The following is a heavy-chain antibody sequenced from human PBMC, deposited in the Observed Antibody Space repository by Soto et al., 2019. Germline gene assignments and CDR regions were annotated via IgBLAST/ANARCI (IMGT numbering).Heavy chain of an antibody. CDR3: ARGDCSSTSCYILFDY. D-gene: IGHD2-2*02. CDR2: IIPILRTT. CDR1: GGRFGTYT. J-gene: IGHJ4*02. Sequence: ASVKVSCKASGGRFGTYTISWVRQAPGQGLEWVGGIIPILRTTNYTQKFQGRVTMTRDTSTSTVYMELSSLRSEDTAVYYCARGDCSSTSCYILFDYWGQGTLVTVSS. V-gene: IGHV1-69*16.